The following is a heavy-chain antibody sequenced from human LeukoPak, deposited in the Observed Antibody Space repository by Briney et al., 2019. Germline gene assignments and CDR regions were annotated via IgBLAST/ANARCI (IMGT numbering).Heavy chain of an antibody. Sequence: SVKVSCKASGGTFITYAISWVRQAPGQGLEWMGGIIPIFGTANYAQKFQGRVTITADESTSTAYMELSSPTSEDTAVYYCARSTGGVTISGLVPQFDYYYYFYMDVWGKGTTVTVSS. CDR1: GGTFITYA. CDR3: ARSTGGVTISGLVPQFDYYYYFYMDV. CDR2: IIPIFGTA. D-gene: IGHD3/OR15-3a*01. V-gene: IGHV1-69*13. J-gene: IGHJ6*03.